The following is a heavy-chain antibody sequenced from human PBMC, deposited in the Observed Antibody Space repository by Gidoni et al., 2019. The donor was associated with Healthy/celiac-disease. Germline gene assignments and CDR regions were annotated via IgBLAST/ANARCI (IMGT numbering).Heavy chain of an antibody. J-gene: IGHJ4*02. CDR3: ASTRYDSSGYYIQDY. V-gene: IGHV4-34*01. Sequence: QVQLQQWGAGLLKPSETLSLTCDVYGGSFSGYYWSWIRQPPGKGLAWIGEINHSGSTNYNPSLKSRVTISVDTSKNQFSLKLSSVTAADTAVYYCASTRYDSSGYYIQDYWGQGTLVTVSS. D-gene: IGHD3-22*01. CDR1: GGSFSGYY. CDR2: INHSGST.